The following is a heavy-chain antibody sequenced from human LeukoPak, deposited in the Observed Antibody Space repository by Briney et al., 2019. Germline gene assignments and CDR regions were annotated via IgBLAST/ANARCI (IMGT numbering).Heavy chain of an antibody. D-gene: IGHD3-22*01. CDR1: GFTFDDYA. J-gene: IGHJ4*02. V-gene: IGHV3-9*01. CDR2: ISWNSGSI. CDR3: AKDIAHYYDSTDPFDY. Sequence: GGSLRLSCAASGFTFDDYAMHWVRQAPGKGLEWVSGISWNSGSIGYADSVKGRFTISRDNAKNSLYLQMNSLRAEDTASYYCAKDIAHYYDSTDPFDYWGQGTLVTVSS.